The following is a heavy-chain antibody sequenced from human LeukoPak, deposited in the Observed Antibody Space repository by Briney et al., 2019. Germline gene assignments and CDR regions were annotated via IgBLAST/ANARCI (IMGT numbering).Heavy chain of an antibody. CDR1: GFTFSSYW. D-gene: IGHD6-19*01. V-gene: IGHV3-74*01. J-gene: IGHJ6*02. Sequence: GGSLRLSCAASGFTFSSYWMHWVRQAPGKGLVWVSRINSDGSSTYYADSVKGRFTISRDNSKNTLYLQMNSLRAEDTAVYYCAKGQAVAGTSYYYYGMDVWGQGTTVTVSS. CDR3: AKGQAVAGTSYYYYGMDV. CDR2: INSDGSST.